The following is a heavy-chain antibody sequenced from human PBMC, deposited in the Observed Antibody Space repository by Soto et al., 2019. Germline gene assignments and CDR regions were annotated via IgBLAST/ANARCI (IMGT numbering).Heavy chain of an antibody. CDR3: ARLGSLAMYYDSSGYYYDAFDI. J-gene: IGHJ3*02. D-gene: IGHD3-22*01. CDR2: ISYDGSNK. CDR1: GFTFSSYA. V-gene: IGHV3-30-3*01. Sequence: GGSLRLSCAASGFTFSSYAMHWVRQAPGKGLEWVAVISYDGSNKYYADSVKGRFTISRDNSKNTLYLQMNSLRAEDTAVYYCARLGSLAMYYDSSGYYYDAFDIWGQGTMVTVSS.